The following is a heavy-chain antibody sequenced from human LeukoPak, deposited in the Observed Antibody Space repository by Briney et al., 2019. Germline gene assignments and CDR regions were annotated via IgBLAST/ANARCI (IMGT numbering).Heavy chain of an antibody. CDR2: IHYTGST. CDR1: GGSISSYY. V-gene: IGHV4-59*12. J-gene: IGHJ4*02. Sequence: SETLSLTCTVSGGSISSYYWSWIRQSPGKGLECIGYIHYTGSTNYNPSLKSRVTISVDMSKNQFSLKLSSVTAADTAVYYCARELRPYYDFWSGYCPWGQGTLVTVSS. CDR3: ARELRPYYDFWSGYCP. D-gene: IGHD3-3*01.